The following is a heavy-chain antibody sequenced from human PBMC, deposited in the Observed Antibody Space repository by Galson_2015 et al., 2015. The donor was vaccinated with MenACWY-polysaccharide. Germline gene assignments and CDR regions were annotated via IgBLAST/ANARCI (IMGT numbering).Heavy chain of an antibody. CDR3: GRPYYRLNTVFDY. CDR2: INEDGSEK. V-gene: IGHV3-7*01. CDR1: GFTFSIYW. D-gene: IGHD3-22*01. J-gene: IGHJ4*02. Sequence: SLRLSCAASGFTFSIYWMTWVRQAPGKGLEWVANINEDGSEKQYVDSVKGRFTISRDNAKNSVLLQMNSLRAEDTAVYYCGRPYYRLNTVFDYWGQGTLVTVSS.